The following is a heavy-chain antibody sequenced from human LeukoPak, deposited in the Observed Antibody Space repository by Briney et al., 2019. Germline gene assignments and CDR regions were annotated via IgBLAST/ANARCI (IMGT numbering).Heavy chain of an antibody. J-gene: IGHJ4*02. CDR2: IKQDGSEK. Sequence: PGGSLRLSCVASGFTFSSRDWMTWVRQAPGKGLEWVANIKQDGSEKNYVDSVKGRFTISRDNAKNSVDLQMNSLRAEDTAVYYCARTHELGDDYWGQGTLVTVSS. V-gene: IGHV3-7*01. CDR3: ARTHELGDDY. D-gene: IGHD3-16*01. CDR1: GFTFSSRDW.